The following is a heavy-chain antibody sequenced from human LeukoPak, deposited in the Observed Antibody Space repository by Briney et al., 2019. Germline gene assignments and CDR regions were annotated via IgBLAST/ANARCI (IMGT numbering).Heavy chain of an antibody. CDR2: IIPIFGTA. Sequence: ASVKVSCKASGYTFTSYAMNWVRQAPGQGLEWMGGIIPIFGTANYAQKFQGRVTITTDESTSTAYMELSSLRSEDTAVYYCASWDEAIVVVPAAIAPLAYWGQGTLVTVSS. V-gene: IGHV1-69*05. D-gene: IGHD2-2*02. CDR3: ASWDEAIVVVPAAIAPLAY. J-gene: IGHJ4*02. CDR1: GYTFTSYA.